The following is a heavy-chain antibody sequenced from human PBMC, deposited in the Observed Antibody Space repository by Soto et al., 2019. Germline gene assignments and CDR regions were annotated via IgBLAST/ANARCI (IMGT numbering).Heavy chain of an antibody. CDR3: VREDGKVGTNSAFDY. CDR2: INGRGNYI. CDR1: GFTFSTYT. D-gene: IGHD1-26*01. Sequence: GGSLRLSCASSGFTFSTYTMNLVRQAPGKGLEWVSSINGRGNYIYYAESVKGRFTISRDNAKNSLYLQMDRLRAEDTALYYCVREDGKVGTNSAFDYWGLGALVTVSS. J-gene: IGHJ4*02. V-gene: IGHV3-21*01.